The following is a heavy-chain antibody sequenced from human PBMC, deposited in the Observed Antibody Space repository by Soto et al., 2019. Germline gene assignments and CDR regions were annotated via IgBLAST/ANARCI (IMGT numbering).Heavy chain of an antibody. CDR1: GYTFTTYG. Sequence: QVQLVQSGAEVKKPGASVKVSCKASGYTFTTYGISWVRQAPGQGLEWMGWFNPYNGNTEYAQKFQGRVTVTTDTSTSTAYMELRSLRFDDTAVYYCARDRSNSEYWGQGTLVTVSS. CDR2: FNPYNGNT. D-gene: IGHD6-13*01. CDR3: ARDRSNSEY. V-gene: IGHV1-18*01. J-gene: IGHJ4*02.